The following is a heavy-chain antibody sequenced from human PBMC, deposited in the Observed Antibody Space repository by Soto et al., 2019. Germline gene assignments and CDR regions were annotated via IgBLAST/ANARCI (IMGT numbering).Heavy chain of an antibody. Sequence: SETLSLTCTVSGGSISSYYWSWIRQHPGKDLEWIGYIYYSGSTYYNPSLKSRVTISVDTSKNQFSLKLSSVTAADTAVYYCARGREWELHNWFDPWGQGTLVTVSS. J-gene: IGHJ5*02. D-gene: IGHD1-26*01. CDR2: IYYSGST. V-gene: IGHV4-59*06. CDR1: GGSISSYY. CDR3: ARGREWELHNWFDP.